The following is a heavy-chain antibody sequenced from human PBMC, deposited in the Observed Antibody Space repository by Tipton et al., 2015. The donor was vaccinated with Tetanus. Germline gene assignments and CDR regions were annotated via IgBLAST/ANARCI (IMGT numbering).Heavy chain of an antibody. V-gene: IGHV4-39*07. CDR1: GGSISSSSYY. Sequence: TLSLTCTVSGGSISSSSYYWGWIRQPPGKGLEWIGSIYYSGSTYYNPSLKSRVTISVDTSKNQFSLKLSSVTAADTAVYYCARDPPTLHTAMVDWGQGTLVTVSS. J-gene: IGHJ4*02. D-gene: IGHD5-18*01. CDR3: ARDPPTLHTAMVD. CDR2: IYYSGST.